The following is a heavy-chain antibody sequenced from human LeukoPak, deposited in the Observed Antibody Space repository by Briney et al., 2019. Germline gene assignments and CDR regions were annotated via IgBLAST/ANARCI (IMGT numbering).Heavy chain of an antibody. CDR3: TRHCTSSSCYSFDY. J-gene: IGHJ4*02. CDR1: GFTFSDFY. Sequence: GGSLRLSCAASGFTFSDFYMSWIRQAPGKGLEWISSISASGSAIYYADSVKGRFTISRDNAKNSLRLQMDGLRAEDTALYYCTRHCTSSSCYSFDYWGQGTLVTVSS. D-gene: IGHD2-2*01. V-gene: IGHV3-11*04. CDR2: ISASGSAI.